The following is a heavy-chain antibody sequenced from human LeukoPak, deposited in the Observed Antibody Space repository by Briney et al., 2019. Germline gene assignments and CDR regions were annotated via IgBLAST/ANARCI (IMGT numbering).Heavy chain of an antibody. CDR2: IRYDGSNK. Sequence: QPGGSLRLSCAASGFTFSSYGIHWVRQAPDKGLEWVAFIRYDGSNKYYADSVKGRFTISRDNSKNTLYLQMNSLRAEDTAVYYCARGSTVTFPFDYWGQGTLVTVSS. V-gene: IGHV3-30*02. D-gene: IGHD4-17*01. J-gene: IGHJ4*02. CDR1: GFTFSSYG. CDR3: ARGSTVTFPFDY.